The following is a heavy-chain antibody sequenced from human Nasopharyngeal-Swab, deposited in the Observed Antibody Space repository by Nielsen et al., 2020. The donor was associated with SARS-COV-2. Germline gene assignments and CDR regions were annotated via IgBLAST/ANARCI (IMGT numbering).Heavy chain of an antibody. V-gene: IGHV4-59*13. Sequence: SETLSLTCTVSGGSIRSYYWSWIRQPPGKGLEWIGYNYYSGSTNYNPSLKSRVTISVDTSKNQFSLKLSSVTAADTAVYYCARMTVVVVAATPAFDIWGQGTMVTVSS. D-gene: IGHD2-15*01. CDR2: NYYSGST. CDR1: GGSIRSYY. J-gene: IGHJ3*02. CDR3: ARMTVVVVAATPAFDI.